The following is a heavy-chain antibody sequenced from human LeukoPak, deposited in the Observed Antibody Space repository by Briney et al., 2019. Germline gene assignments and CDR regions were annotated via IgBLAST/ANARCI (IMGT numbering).Heavy chain of an antibody. CDR1: GFTFSSYS. Sequence: GGSLRLSCAASGFTFSSYSMTWVRQAPGKGLEWVSSISSSSSYIYYADSVKGRFTISRDNAKNSLYLQMNSLRAEDTAVYYCATRDISSSWYRWFDPWGQGTLVTVSS. J-gene: IGHJ5*02. D-gene: IGHD6-13*01. CDR2: ISSSSSYI. V-gene: IGHV3-21*01. CDR3: ATRDISSSWYRWFDP.